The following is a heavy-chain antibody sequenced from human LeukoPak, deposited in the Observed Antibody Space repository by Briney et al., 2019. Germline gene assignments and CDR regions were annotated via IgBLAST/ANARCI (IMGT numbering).Heavy chain of an antibody. D-gene: IGHD5-24*01. V-gene: IGHV3-53*01. CDR2: IYSGGST. CDR3: ARAHLRDGYID. CDR1: GFTVSSNY. Sequence: GGSLRLSCAASGFTVSSNYMSWVRQAPGKGLEWVSVIYSGGSTYYADSVKGRLTISRDNSKNTLYLQMNSLRAEDTAVYYCARAHLRDGYIDWGQGTLVTVSS. J-gene: IGHJ4*02.